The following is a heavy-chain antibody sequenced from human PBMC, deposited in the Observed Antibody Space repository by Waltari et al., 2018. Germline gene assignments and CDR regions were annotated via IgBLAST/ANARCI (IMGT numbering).Heavy chain of an antibody. Sequence: EVQLVASGGGLVKAGGALRLSCAAFGFTCSTYSMNWVRQAPGKGLEWVSSISSSSLYMSYADSVKGRVTISRDNAKNSLYLQMNSLRVEDTAVYYCARSSTTVTTFGWGHGTLVTVSS. CDR2: ISSSSLYM. D-gene: IGHD4-17*01. CDR3: ARSSTTVTTFG. J-gene: IGHJ4*01. V-gene: IGHV3-21*01. CDR1: GFTCSTYS.